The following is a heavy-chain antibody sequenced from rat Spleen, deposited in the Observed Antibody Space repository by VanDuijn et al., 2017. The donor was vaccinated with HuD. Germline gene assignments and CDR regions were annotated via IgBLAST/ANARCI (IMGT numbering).Heavy chain of an antibody. CDR3: ASLLYTPDYLGVMDA. V-gene: IGHV5-25*01. CDR2: INYEGDNT. Sequence: EVQLVESGGGLVQPGRSLKLSCAASGFTFSNYDMAWVRQAPTKGLEWVASINYEGDNTYYGDSVKGRFTISRDNAKSTLYLQMDSLRSEATATYYCASLLYTPDYLGVMDAWGQGASVTVSS. CDR1: GFTFSNYD. D-gene: IGHD1-6*01. J-gene: IGHJ4*01.